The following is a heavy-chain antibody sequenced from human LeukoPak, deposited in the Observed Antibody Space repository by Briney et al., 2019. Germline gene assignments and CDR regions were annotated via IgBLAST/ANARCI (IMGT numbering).Heavy chain of an antibody. CDR1: GYSFTSYN. D-gene: IGHD5-24*01. CDR2: IKPSGDNT. Sequence: ASVKVSCKTSGYSFTSYNLHWVRQAPGQRLEWMGIIKPSGDNTNNAQKFQGRVTMSSDTSTSTVYMELSRMKSEDTAVYYCARVRDGYNDAYDFWGQGTMVTVTS. CDR3: ARVRDGYNDAYDF. J-gene: IGHJ3*01. V-gene: IGHV1-46*01.